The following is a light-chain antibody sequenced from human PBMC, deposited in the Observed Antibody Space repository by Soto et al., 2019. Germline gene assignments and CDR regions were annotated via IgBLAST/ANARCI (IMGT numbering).Light chain of an antibody. CDR1: QGIRKD. Sequence: DIQMTQSPSSLSASVGDRVTITCRASQGIRKDLCWYQQRPGKAPKRLIFGASSLQSGVPSRLSGSAPGTEFTLTISSMQPEDCATYFCLQRNSYPLTFGGGTKVELK. J-gene: IGKJ4*01. V-gene: IGKV1-17*01. CDR2: GAS. CDR3: LQRNSYPLT.